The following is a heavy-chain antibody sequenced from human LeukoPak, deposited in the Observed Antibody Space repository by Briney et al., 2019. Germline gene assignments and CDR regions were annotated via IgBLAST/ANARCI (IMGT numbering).Heavy chain of an antibody. J-gene: IGHJ5*02. Sequence: GESLKISCKGAGYTFTGYWVAWVRQMPGKGLEWMGIIYPGNSETRYSPSVQGQVTISVDNSITSAYLQWSSLKASDTAMYYCARGRYCDSTSCQRFDPWGQGTLVTASS. V-gene: IGHV5-51*01. D-gene: IGHD2-2*01. CDR2: IYPGNSET. CDR3: ARGRYCDSTSCQRFDP. CDR1: GYTFTGYW.